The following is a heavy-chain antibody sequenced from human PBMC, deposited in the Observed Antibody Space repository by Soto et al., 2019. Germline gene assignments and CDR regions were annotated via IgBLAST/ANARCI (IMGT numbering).Heavy chain of an antibody. Sequence: ASVKVSCKASGYTFTSYDINWVRQATGQGLEWMGWMNPNSGNTGYAQKFQGRVTMTRNTSISTAYMELSSLRSEDTAVYYCARDIVVVMTGYYYGMDVWGQGTTVTVSS. CDR2: MNPNSGNT. CDR1: GYTFTSYD. J-gene: IGHJ6*02. D-gene: IGHD3-22*01. V-gene: IGHV1-8*01. CDR3: ARDIVVVMTGYYYGMDV.